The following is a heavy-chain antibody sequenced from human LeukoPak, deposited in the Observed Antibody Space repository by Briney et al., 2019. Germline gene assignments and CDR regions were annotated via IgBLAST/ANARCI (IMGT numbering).Heavy chain of an antibody. CDR2: IYSGGST. J-gene: IGHJ6*02. CDR1: GFTVSSNY. Sequence: GGSLRLSCAASGFTVSSNYMSGVRQAPGKGLEWVSVIYSGGSTYYADSVKGRFTISRDNSKNALYLQMNSLRAEDTAVYYCSSTSCPMCGMDVWGQGTTVTVSS. CDR3: SSTSCPMCGMDV. V-gene: IGHV3-66*02. D-gene: IGHD2-2*01.